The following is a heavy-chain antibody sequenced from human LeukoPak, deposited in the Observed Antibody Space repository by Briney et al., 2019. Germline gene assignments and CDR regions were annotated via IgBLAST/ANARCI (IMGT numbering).Heavy chain of an antibody. CDR2: IDTSGST. J-gene: IGHJ4*02. V-gene: IGHV4-61*02. Sequence: PSQTLSLTCTVSGGSISSGSFYWSWIRQPAGKGLEWIGRIDTSGSTNYNPSLKSRVTISVDTSKNLFSLKLSSLTAADTAVYYCARSGCSSTSCHQADYWGQGTLVTVSS. CDR3: ARSGCSSTSCHQADY. CDR1: GGSISSGSFY. D-gene: IGHD2-2*01.